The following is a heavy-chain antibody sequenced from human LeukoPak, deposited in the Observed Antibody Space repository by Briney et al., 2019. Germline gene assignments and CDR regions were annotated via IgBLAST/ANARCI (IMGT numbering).Heavy chain of an antibody. CDR2: INHSVST. Sequence: SGTLSPPCAVQGGSFSGFYWRWIRQPPGKGLEWSREINHSVSTNYNPSLKSPVPISVDTSKNKFSLKLSSVSAADTAAYYCARGHLAARRPQYFQQWSQSTLVTVSS. J-gene: IGHJ1*01. CDR3: ARGHLAARRPQYFQQ. V-gene: IGHV4-34*01. D-gene: IGHD6-6*01. CDR1: GGSFSGFY.